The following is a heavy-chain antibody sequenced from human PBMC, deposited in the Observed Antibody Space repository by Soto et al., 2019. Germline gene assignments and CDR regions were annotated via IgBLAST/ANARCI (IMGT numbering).Heavy chain of an antibody. V-gene: IGHV4-31*03. Sequence: QVQLQESGPGLVKPSQTLSLTCTVSGGSISSGGYYWSWIRQHPGKGLEWIGYIYYSGSNYYNPSLKSRVTISVDTSKSQFYLTLSSVTAADTAVYYCARDFTDSSGPTLGMGVWGQGTTVTVSS. CDR1: GGSISSGGYY. CDR2: IYYSGSN. J-gene: IGHJ6*02. D-gene: IGHD6-19*01. CDR3: ARDFTDSSGPTLGMGV.